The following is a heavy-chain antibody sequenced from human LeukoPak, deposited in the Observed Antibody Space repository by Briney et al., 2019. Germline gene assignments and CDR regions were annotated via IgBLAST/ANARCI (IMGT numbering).Heavy chain of an antibody. CDR1: GFTFSSYW. CDR2: IKQDGSEK. D-gene: IGHD3-3*01. Sequence: SGGSLRLSCAASGFTFSSYWMSWVRQAPGKGLEWVANIKQDGSEKYYVDSVKGRFTISRDNSKNTLYLQMNSLRAEDTAVYYCAKGATIIGAVISQSNWFDPWGQGTLVTVSS. CDR3: AKGATIIGAVISQSNWFDP. J-gene: IGHJ5*02. V-gene: IGHV3-7*03.